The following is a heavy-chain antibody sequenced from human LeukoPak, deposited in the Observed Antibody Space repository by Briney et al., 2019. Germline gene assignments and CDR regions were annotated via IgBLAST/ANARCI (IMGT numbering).Heavy chain of an antibody. D-gene: IGHD2-8*01. Sequence: PSETLSLTCTVSGGSISSSSYYWGWIRQPPGKGLEWIGSIYYSGSTYYNPSLKSRVTISVDTSKNQFSLKLSSVTAADTAVYYCARDCDCTNGVCCYYMDVWGKGTTVTVSS. CDR3: ARDCDCTNGVCCYYMDV. CDR2: IYYSGST. J-gene: IGHJ6*03. V-gene: IGHV4-39*02. CDR1: GGSISSSSYY.